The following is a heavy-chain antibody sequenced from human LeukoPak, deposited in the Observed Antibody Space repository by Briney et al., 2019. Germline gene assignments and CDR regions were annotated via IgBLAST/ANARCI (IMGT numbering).Heavy chain of an antibody. CDR2: ISGSGGST. J-gene: IGHJ4*02. Sequence: GGSLRLSCAASGFTFSSYAMSWVRQAPGKGLEWVSAISGSGGSTYYADSVKGRFTISRDNSKNTLYLQMNSLRAEDMAVYYCAKDPTYDSSGYYGFDYWGQGTLVTVSS. CDR1: GFTFSSYA. CDR3: AKDPTYDSSGYYGFDY. V-gene: IGHV3-23*01. D-gene: IGHD3-22*01.